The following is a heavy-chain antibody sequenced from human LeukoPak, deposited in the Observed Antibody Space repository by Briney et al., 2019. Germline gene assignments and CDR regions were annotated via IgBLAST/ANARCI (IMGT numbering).Heavy chain of an antibody. J-gene: IGHJ5*02. V-gene: IGHV3-23*01. CDR1: GFTFSSYA. CDR3: AKLDYDCVWGSYRYTDKNWFDP. D-gene: IGHD3-16*02. CDR2: ISGSGGST. Sequence: WGSLRLSCAASGFTFSSYAMSWVRQAPGKGLEWVSAISGSGGSTYYADSVKGRFTISRDNSKNTLYLQMNSLRAEDTAVYYCAKLDYDCVWGSYRYTDKNWFDPWGQGTLVTVSS.